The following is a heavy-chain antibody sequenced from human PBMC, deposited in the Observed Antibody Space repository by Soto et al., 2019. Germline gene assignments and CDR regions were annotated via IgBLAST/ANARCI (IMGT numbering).Heavy chain of an antibody. V-gene: IGHV6-1*01. J-gene: IGHJ5*02. Sequence: PSQTLSLTCAISGDSVSSNSAAWNWIRQSPSRGLEWLGRTYFNSIWYTDYAVSVRSRLTINADTSKNHFSLNLNSVTPEDTAVYYCARDHYGSGSYSWFDPWGQGTLVTVSS. CDR2: TYFNSIWYT. D-gene: IGHD3-10*01. CDR3: ARDHYGSGSYSWFDP. CDR1: GDSVSSNSAA.